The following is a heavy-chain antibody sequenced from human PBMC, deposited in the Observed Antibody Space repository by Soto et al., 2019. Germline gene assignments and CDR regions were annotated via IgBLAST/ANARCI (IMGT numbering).Heavy chain of an antibody. CDR2: ISGSGGST. J-gene: IGHJ4*02. V-gene: IGHV3-23*01. Sequence: EVQLLESGGGLVQPGGSLRLSCAASGFTFISYAMSWVRQAPGKGLECVSSISGSGGSTYYADSVKGRFAISRDNSNNTLYLQMNSLRAEDTAVYYCAKEGATSCPSEADSWGQGTLVTVSS. CDR3: AKEGATSCPSEADS. CDR1: GFTFISYA. D-gene: IGHD1-26*01.